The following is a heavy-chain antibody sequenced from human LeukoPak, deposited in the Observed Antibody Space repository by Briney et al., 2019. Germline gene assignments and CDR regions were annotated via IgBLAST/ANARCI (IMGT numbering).Heavy chain of an antibody. CDR3: ARGYSSSWYWRY. J-gene: IGHJ4*02. CDR1: GGSFSGYY. D-gene: IGHD6-13*01. V-gene: IGHV4-34*01. Sequence: SETLSLTCAVYGGSFSGYYWSWIRQPPGKGLEWIGEINYSGSTNYNPSLKSRVTISVDTSKNQFSLKLSSVTAADTAVYYRARGYSSSWYWRYWGQGTLVTVSS. CDR2: INYSGST.